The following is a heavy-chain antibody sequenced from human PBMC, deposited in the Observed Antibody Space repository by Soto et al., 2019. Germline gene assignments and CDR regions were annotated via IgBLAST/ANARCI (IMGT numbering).Heavy chain of an antibody. V-gene: IGHV3-30-3*01. J-gene: IGHJ6*02. CDR3: ARDRLRYNWNDFPYYYYGMDV. D-gene: IGHD1-1*01. CDR1: GFTFSSYA. CDR2: ISYDGSNK. Sequence: QVQLVESGGGVVQPGRSLRLSCAASGFTFSSYAMHWVRQAPGKGREWVAVISYDGSNKYYADSVKGRFTISRDNSKNTLYLQMNSLRAEDTAVYYCARDRLRYNWNDFPYYYYGMDVWGQGTTVTVSS.